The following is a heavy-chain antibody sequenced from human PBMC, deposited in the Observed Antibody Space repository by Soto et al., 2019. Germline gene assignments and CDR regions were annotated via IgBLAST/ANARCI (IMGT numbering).Heavy chain of an antibody. CDR2: ISGSGDST. V-gene: IGHV3-23*01. CDR3: AKDFTHPFDY. CDR1: GFTFSSYA. Sequence: EVQLLESGGDLVQPGGSLRLSCAASGFTFSSYAMSWVRQGPGKGLEWVSAISGSGDSTYYADSVKGRFTISRDNSKNTLHLQMNSLRAEDTAVYYCAKDFTHPFDYWGQGTVVTVSS. J-gene: IGHJ4*02.